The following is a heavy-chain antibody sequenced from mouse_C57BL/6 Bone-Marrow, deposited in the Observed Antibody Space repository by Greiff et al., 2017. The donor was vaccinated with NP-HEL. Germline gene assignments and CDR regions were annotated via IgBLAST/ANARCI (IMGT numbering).Heavy chain of an antibody. Sequence: VQLQQSGAELVRPGASVKLSCTASGFNIKDDYMHWVKQRPEQGLEWIGWIDPENGDTEYASKFQGKATITADTSSNTAYLQLSSLTSEDTAVYYCTTDYDGFDYWGQGTTLTVSS. CDR3: TTDYDGFDY. J-gene: IGHJ2*01. CDR2: IDPENGDT. CDR1: GFNIKDDY. V-gene: IGHV14-4*01. D-gene: IGHD2-4*01.